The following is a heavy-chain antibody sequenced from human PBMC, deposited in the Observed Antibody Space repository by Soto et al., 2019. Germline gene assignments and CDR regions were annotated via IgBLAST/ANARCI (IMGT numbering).Heavy chain of an antibody. CDR3: ARYVGYGWFDP. Sequence: GASVKVSCKASGFTFTTYGISWVRQAPGQGLEWMGWISADNGNTDYAQKFQGRVTVTTDTSTSTAYMELRSLRSDDTAVYYCARYVGYGWFDPWGQGTQVTVSS. J-gene: IGHJ5*02. V-gene: IGHV1-18*01. CDR1: GFTFTTYG. D-gene: IGHD3-10*01. CDR2: ISADNGNT.